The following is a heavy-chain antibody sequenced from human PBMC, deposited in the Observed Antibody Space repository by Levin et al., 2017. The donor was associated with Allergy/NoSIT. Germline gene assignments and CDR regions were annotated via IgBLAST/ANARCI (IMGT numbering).Heavy chain of an antibody. CDR3: ARSRPLRGTLGYYGMDV. CDR1: GGSFSGYY. CDR2: INHSGST. V-gene: IGHV4-34*01. J-gene: IGHJ6*02. Sequence: SETLSLTCAVYGGSFSGYYWSWIRQPPGKGLEWIGEINHSGSTNYNPSLKSRVTISVDTSKNQFSLKLSSVTAADTAVYYCARSRPLRGTLGYYGMDVWGQGTTVTVSS. D-gene: IGHD1-26*01.